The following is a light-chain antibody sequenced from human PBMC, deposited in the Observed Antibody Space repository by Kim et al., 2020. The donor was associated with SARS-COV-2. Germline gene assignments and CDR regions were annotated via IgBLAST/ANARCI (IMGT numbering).Light chain of an antibody. CDR3: QAWDRSTYV. J-gene: IGLJ1*01. CDR2: QDN. Sequence: SYELTQPPSVSVFPGQTASITCSGDKLGDKYASWYQQKSGQSPVLVIYQDNKRPSGIPERFSGSNSGNTATLTISGTQAMDEADYYCQAWDRSTYVF. V-gene: IGLV3-1*01. CDR1: KLGDKY.